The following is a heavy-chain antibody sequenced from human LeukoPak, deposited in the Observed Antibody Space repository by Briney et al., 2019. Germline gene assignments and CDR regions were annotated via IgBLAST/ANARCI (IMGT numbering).Heavy chain of an antibody. CDR1: GLRFSSYA. V-gene: IGHV3-23*01. CDR2: VSDSGDNT. D-gene: IGHD3-10*01. J-gene: IGHJ4*02. Sequence: PGGSLRLSCAVSGLRFSSYAMSWVRQAPGKGLEWVAVVSDSGDNTHYVNSVKGRFTISRDNSKNTLYLLMNSLRGEDTAVYYCANDYGLGTYSRYWGQGTLVTVSS. CDR3: ANDYGLGTYSRY.